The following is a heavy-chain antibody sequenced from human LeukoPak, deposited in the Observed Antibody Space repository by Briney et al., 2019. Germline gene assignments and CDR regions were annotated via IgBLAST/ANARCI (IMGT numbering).Heavy chain of an antibody. V-gene: IGHV3-21*01. CDR1: GFTFRSYE. D-gene: IGHD3-22*01. CDR3: ARVLHKRNYDSSVYYGY. J-gene: IGHJ4*02. CDR2: ISSSSSYI. Sequence: GGSLRLSRAASGFTFRSYEMNWVRQAPGKGLEWVSSISSSSSYIYYADSVKGRFTISRDNAKNSLYLQMNSLRAEDTAVYYCARVLHKRNYDSSVYYGYWGQGSLVTVSS.